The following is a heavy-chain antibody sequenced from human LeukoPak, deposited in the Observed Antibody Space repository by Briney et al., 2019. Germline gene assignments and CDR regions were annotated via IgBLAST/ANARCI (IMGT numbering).Heavy chain of an antibody. CDR1: GYTFTSYY. D-gene: IGHD1-1*01. J-gene: IGHJ4*02. Sequence: ASVKVSCKASGYTFTSYYMHWVRQAPGQGLEWMGIINPSGGSTSYAQKFQGRVTMTRGTSTSTVYMELSSLRSEDTAVYYCARDRGGTTGTTYLDYWGQGTLVTVSS. CDR3: ARDRGGTTGTTYLDY. V-gene: IGHV1-46*01. CDR2: INPSGGST.